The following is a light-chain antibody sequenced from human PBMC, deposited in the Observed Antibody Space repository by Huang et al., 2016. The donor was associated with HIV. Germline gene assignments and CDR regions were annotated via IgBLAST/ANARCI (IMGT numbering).Light chain of an antibody. CDR2: GAS. CDR1: QSVSSN. J-gene: IGKJ4*01. V-gene: IGKV3-15*01. Sequence: EIVMTQSPATLSVSPGQRATLSCRASQSVSSNLAGYQQKPGQAPRRLIYGASTRATAFPARFSGSGSGTEFTLTINSLQSEDFAVYYCQQYNNWPLTFGGGTKVENK. CDR3: QQYNNWPLT.